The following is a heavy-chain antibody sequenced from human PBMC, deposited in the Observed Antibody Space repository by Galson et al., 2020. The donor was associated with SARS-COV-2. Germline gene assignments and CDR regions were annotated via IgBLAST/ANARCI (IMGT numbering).Heavy chain of an antibody. CDR3: ASTSVAYYFHY. CDR2: MYANGNA. J-gene: IGHJ4*02. Sequence: SETLSLTCTVSGDSLSTYYWSWIRQPAGKGLEWIGRMYANGNANYNPSLQSRVTMSVDTSRNQFSLKLSSVSAADTAVYYCASTSVAYYFHYWGQGTQVTVSS. V-gene: IGHV4-4*07. CDR1: GDSLSTYY.